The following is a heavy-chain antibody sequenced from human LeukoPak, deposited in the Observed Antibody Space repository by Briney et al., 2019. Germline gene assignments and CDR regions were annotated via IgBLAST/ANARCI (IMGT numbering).Heavy chain of an antibody. V-gene: IGHV3-23*01. CDR1: GFTFSSYA. J-gene: IGHJ4*02. Sequence: GGSLRLSCAASGFTFSSYAMSWVRQAPGNGLEWVSAISGRGDSTYYADSVKGRFTISRDNSKNKLYLQMNSLRGEDTAVYYCAKLSVDIVATIRHFDYWGQGTLVTVSS. CDR2: ISGRGDST. D-gene: IGHD5-12*01. CDR3: AKLSVDIVATIRHFDY.